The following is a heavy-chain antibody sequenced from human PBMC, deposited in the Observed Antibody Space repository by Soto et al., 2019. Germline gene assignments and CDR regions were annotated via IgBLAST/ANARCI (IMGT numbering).Heavy chain of an antibody. CDR3: ANQQLEGAYLDF. CDR1: GGSFIDYY. J-gene: IGHJ4*02. Sequence: SETLSLTCAVYGGSFIDYYWSWFRQPPGKGLEWIGEINHSGSTKYNPFLKSRVSISVDTSKNQFSLSLRSVTAADTAVYCWANQQLEGAYLDFWGGGTLVTVSS. V-gene: IGHV4-34*01. CDR2: INHSGST. D-gene: IGHD6-13*01.